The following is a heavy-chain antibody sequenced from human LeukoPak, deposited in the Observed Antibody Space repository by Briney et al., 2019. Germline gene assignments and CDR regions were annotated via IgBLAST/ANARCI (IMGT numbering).Heavy chain of an antibody. CDR2: INTDGSTT. V-gene: IGHV3-74*01. J-gene: IGHJ4*02. CDR3: ARDLAGARDK. D-gene: IGHD2-15*01. CDR1: EFTFSTYW. Sequence: GGSLRLSCVDSEFTFSTYWFHWVRQAPGEGLVWVSRINTDGSTTDYADSVKGRFTISRDNAKNTLYLQMNSLRAEDTAVCYCARDLAGARDKWGQGTLVTVSS.